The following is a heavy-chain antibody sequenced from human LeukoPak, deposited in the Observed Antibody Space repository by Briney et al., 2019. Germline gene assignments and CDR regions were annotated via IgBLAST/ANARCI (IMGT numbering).Heavy chain of an antibody. D-gene: IGHD1-1*01. CDR2: FDPEDGET. J-gene: IGHJ6*02. CDR1: GYTLTELS. Sequence: GASVKVSCKVSGYTLTELSMHWVRQAPGKGLEWMGGFDPEDGETIYAQKFQGRVTMTEDTSTDTAYMELSSLRSAGTAVYYCATVPNWNDFYYGMDVWGQGTTVTVSS. CDR3: ATVPNWNDFYYGMDV. V-gene: IGHV1-24*01.